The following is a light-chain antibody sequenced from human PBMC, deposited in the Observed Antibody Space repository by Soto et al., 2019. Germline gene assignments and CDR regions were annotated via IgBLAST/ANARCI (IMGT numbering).Light chain of an antibody. CDR2: GAS. CDR1: QSISNF. CDR3: QQSYSTLFS. Sequence: DIQMTQSPSSLSASVGDRVTITCRASQSISNFLNWYQQKPGKAPKLLIYGASTLQGGVPSRFSGSGSGTDFTLTISSLQPEDVASYYCQQSYSTLFSFGPGTKVDIK. V-gene: IGKV1-39*01. J-gene: IGKJ3*01.